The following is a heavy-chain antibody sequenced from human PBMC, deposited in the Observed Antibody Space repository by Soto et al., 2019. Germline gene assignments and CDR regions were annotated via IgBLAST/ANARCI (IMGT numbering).Heavy chain of an antibody. CDR1: GYSISSGYY. CDR2: IYHSGST. Sequence: SETLSLTCAVSGYSISSGYYWGWIRQPPGKGLEWIGSIYHSGSTYYNPSRQSRLTISVDTSKNHFSLKLSSVTAADTAVYYCARAPAADYDDSGWFDPWGQGTLVTVSS. J-gene: IGHJ5*02. V-gene: IGHV4-38-2*01. CDR3: ARAPAADYDDSGWFDP. D-gene: IGHD4-17*01.